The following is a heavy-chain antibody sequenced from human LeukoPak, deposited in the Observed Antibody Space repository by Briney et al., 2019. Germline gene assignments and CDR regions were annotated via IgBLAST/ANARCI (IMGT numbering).Heavy chain of an antibody. D-gene: IGHD3-16*01. CDR2: IIPILGIA. CDR3: ARGAWTFGGYYFDY. CDR1: GGTFSSYA. J-gene: IGHJ4*02. Sequence: GASVKVSCKASGGTFSSYAISWVRQAPGQGLEWMGRIIPILGIANYAQKFQGRVTITADKSTSTAYMELSSLRSEDTAVYYCARGAWTFGGYYFDYWGQGTLVTVSS. V-gene: IGHV1-69*04.